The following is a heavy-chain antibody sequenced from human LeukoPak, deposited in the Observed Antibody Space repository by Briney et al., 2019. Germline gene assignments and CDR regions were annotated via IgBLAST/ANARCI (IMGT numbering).Heavy chain of an antibody. CDR3: ASRSNSGYEFFDY. V-gene: IGHV5-51*01. Sequence: GESLKISCKGSGYSFIDYWIAWVRQMPGKGLEWMGIIYPGDSDTRYSPSFQGQVTISANKSISTAYLQWSSLKASDTAMYYCASRSNSGYEFFDYWGQGTLVTVSS. J-gene: IGHJ4*02. CDR1: GYSFIDYW. D-gene: IGHD5-12*01. CDR2: IYPGDSDT.